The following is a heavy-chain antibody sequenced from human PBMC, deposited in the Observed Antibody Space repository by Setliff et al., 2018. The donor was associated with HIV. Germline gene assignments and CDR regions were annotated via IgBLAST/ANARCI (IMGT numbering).Heavy chain of an antibody. J-gene: IGHJ3*01. Sequence: ASVKVSCKPSGDTVRNFSVNWVRQAPGQGLEWMGGIIPLFGDPTYAQKFQGRLTIIADESTSTGYMELSSLRSEDTAVYYCASPFRGGFDVWGQGTMVTVSS. D-gene: IGHD2-15*01. CDR1: GDTVRNFS. V-gene: IGHV1-69*13. CDR3: ASPFRGGFDV. CDR2: IIPLFGDP.